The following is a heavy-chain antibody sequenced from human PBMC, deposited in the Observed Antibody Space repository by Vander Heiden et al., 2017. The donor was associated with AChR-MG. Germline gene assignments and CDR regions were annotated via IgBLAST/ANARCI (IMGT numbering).Heavy chain of an antibody. CDR3: ARDIGTDPEQFDY. J-gene: IGHJ4*02. CDR2: TKTNTGNQ. Sequence: QVQLLQSGSELKKPGASVKVSCKASGYTFPSYAMTSVRHDPGQGREWMGWTKTNTGNQTYAQGFTGRFVFSLDTSVSTAYLQISSLKAEDTAVYYCARDIGTDPEQFDYWGQGTLVTVSS. CDR1: GYTFPSYA. V-gene: IGHV7-4-1*02. D-gene: IGHD1-26*01.